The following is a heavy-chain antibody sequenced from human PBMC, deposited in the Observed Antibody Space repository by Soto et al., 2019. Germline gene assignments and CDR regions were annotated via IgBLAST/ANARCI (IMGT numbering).Heavy chain of an antibody. D-gene: IGHD3-22*01. Sequence: DVQLVESGGGLIQPGGSLRLSCAASGFTVSNNYMTWVRQAPGKGLEWVSIIYTRGTTYYADSVKGRFTISRDNSKNTRYLQMNSLRAEDTAVYYCAREYDTSGYILRYWGQGTLVTVSS. J-gene: IGHJ4*02. V-gene: IGHV3-53*01. CDR1: GFTVSNNY. CDR2: IYTRGTT. CDR3: AREYDTSGYILRY.